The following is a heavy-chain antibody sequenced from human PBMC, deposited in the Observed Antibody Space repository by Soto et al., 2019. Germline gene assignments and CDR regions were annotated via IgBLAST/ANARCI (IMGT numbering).Heavy chain of an antibody. CDR1: GYTFTSYY. V-gene: IGHV1-46*01. J-gene: IGHJ5*02. CDR2: IDPSGGGT. Sequence: QVQLVQSGAEVKKPGASVKVSCKASGYTFTSYYMHWVRQAPGQGLEWMGIIDPSGGGTSYAQKFQGRLTMPRDTSTSTGYMELSSLRSEDTAVYYCARDRVDCSGGNCWRSVEDTWGQGTLVTVSS. D-gene: IGHD2-15*01. CDR3: ARDRVDCSGGNCWRSVEDT.